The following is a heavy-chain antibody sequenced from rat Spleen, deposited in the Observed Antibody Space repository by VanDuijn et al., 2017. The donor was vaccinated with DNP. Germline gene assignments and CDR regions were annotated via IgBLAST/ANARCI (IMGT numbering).Heavy chain of an antibody. CDR1: GFTFSNYG. CDR2: INYDGSAT. V-gene: IGHV5-29*01. CDR3: AGRPPPTRGPFDY. J-gene: IGHJ2*01. D-gene: IGHD1-4*01. Sequence: EVKLVESGGGLVQPGRSLKLSCAASGFTFSNYGMAWVRQAPTKGLEWVSSINYDGSATYYRDSVKGRFTISRDNAKSTLYLQMDSLRSEDTATYYCAGRPPPTRGPFDYWGQGVTVTVSS.